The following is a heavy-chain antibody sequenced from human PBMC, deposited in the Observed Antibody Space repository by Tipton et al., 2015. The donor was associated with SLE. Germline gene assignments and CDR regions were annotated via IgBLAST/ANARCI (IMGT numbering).Heavy chain of an antibody. J-gene: IGHJ4*02. D-gene: IGHD6-13*01. CDR3: ARNGYSISWYGDS. CDR2: ISGYNGKT. CDR1: GYTFTSYG. Sequence: QVQLVQSGAEVKKPGASVKVSCKASGYTFTSYGISWIRQATGQGLEWMGGISGYNGKTNYATKLQGRVTMTTDTSTSTAYMELRSLRTDDTAGYYCARNGYSISWYGDSWGQVTLLTVSS. V-gene: IGHV1-18*01.